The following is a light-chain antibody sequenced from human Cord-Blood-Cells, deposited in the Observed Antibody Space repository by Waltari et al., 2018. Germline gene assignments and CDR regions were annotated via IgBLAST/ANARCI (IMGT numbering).Light chain of an antibody. Sequence: DIQMTQSPSSLSASVGDRVTITCRASQSISSYLNWYQQKPGKAPKLLIYAASSLQSGVPSRFICSGSGTDFTLALSSLQPEDFATYSCQHSYSTLHSFGQGTKLEIK. CDR3: QHSYSTLHS. CDR1: QSISSY. J-gene: IGKJ2*03. V-gene: IGKV1-39*01. CDR2: AAS.